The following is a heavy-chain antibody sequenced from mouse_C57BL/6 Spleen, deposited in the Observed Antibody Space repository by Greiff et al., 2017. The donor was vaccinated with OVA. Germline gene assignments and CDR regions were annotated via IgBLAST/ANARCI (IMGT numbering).Heavy chain of an antibody. J-gene: IGHJ4*01. CDR3: ARGDYDAMDY. V-gene: IGHV5-16*01. CDR2: INYDGSST. CDR1: GFTFSDYY. Sequence: EVKLVESEGGLVQPGSSMKLSCTASGFTFSDYYMAWVRQVPEKGLEWVANINYDGSSTYYLDSLKSRFIISRDNAKNILYLQMSSLKSEDTATYYCARGDYDAMDYWGQGPSVTVSS.